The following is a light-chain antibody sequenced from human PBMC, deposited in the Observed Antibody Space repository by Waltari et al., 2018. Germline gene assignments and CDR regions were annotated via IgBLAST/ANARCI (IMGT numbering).Light chain of an antibody. CDR1: SPTLGPYA. J-gene: IGLJ3*02. Sequence: HSVLTPAPSAPGTPGQRVTFSCSGTSPTLGPYAVNWYQQLPGTAPKLLIYSNTKRPSGVPDRISASKSGTSASLAISGLQSEDEADYYCSTWDASLRGWVFGGGTKLTVL. CDR2: SNT. CDR3: STWDASLRGWV. V-gene: IGLV1-44*01.